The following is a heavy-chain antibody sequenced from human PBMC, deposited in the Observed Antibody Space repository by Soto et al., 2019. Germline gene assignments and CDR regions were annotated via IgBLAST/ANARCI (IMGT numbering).Heavy chain of an antibody. J-gene: IGHJ4*02. V-gene: IGHV3-30*18. CDR1: GFTFSSYG. CDR2: ISYDGSNK. Sequence: LRLSCAASGFTFSSYGMHWVRQAPGKGLEWVAVISYDGSNKYYADSVKGRFTISRDNSKNTLYLQMNSLRAEDTAVYYCAKPMAFGEPFDYWGQGTLVTVST. D-gene: IGHD3-16*01. CDR3: AKPMAFGEPFDY.